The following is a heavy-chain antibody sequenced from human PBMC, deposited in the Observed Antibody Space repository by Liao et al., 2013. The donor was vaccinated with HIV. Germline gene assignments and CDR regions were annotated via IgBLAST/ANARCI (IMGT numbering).Heavy chain of an antibody. D-gene: IGHD5-18*01. J-gene: IGHJ4*02. V-gene: IGHV4-34*01. CDR2: INHSGST. Sequence: QVQLQQWGAGLLKPSETLSLTCAVYGGSFSGYYWSWIRQPPGKGLEWIGEINHSGSTNYNPSLKSRVTISVDTSKNQFSLKLSSVTAADTAVYYCARGGSEYSYGYSSGFGFDYWGQGTLVTVSS. CDR1: GGSFSGYY. CDR3: ARGGSEYSYGYSSGFGFDY.